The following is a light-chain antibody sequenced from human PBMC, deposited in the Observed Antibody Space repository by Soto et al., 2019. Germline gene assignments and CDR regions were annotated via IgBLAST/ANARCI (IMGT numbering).Light chain of an antibody. CDR1: QSVSSY. Sequence: EIVLTQSPGTLSLSPGKRATLSCRASQSVSSYLAWYQQKPGQAPRLLIYGASTRATGIPARFSASGSGTDFTLTISRLEPEDFAVYYCQQYGSSPRTFGQGTKADIK. CDR2: GAS. CDR3: QQYGSSPRT. V-gene: IGKV3-20*01. J-gene: IGKJ1*01.